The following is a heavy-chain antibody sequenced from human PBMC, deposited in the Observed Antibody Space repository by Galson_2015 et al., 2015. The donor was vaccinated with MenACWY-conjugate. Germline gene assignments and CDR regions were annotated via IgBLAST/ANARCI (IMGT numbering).Heavy chain of an antibody. Sequence: CAVSGSPFSSYAMTWVRQAPGKGLEWASTISDNGRTTYYADAVQGRFTISRDNSKNKVFLQMNSLRAEDAAAYYCAKDLVKNYEMLTGYFSDWGQGALVTVSS. D-gene: IGHD3-9*01. V-gene: IGHV3-23*01. CDR2: ISDNGRTT. CDR3: AKDLVKNYEMLTGYFSD. CDR1: GSPFSSYA. J-gene: IGHJ4*02.